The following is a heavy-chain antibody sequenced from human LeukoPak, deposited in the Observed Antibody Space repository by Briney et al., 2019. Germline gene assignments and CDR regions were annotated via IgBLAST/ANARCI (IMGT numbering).Heavy chain of an antibody. Sequence: GGSLRLSCAASGFTFDDYGMSWVRQAPGKGLEWVSGINWNGGSTGYADSVKGRFTIARDNAKNSLYLQMNSLRAEDTALYYCGRDAGLSSGTYDAFDVWGQGTMVTVSS. D-gene: IGHD1-26*01. J-gene: IGHJ3*01. CDR3: GRDAGLSSGTYDAFDV. V-gene: IGHV3-20*04. CDR2: INWNGGST. CDR1: GFTFDDYG.